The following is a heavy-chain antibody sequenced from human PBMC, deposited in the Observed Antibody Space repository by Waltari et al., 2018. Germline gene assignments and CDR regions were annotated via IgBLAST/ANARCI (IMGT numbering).Heavy chain of an antibody. J-gene: IGHJ5*02. CDR3: ARESMVRGNWFDP. Sequence: EVQLVESGGGLIQPGGSLRLSCAASGFTVSSNYMSWVRQAPGKGLEWVSVIYGGGSTYYADSVKGRFTISRDNSKNTLYLQMNSLRAEDTAVYYCARESMVRGNWFDPWGQGTLVTVSS. V-gene: IGHV3-53*01. CDR2: IYGGGST. CDR1: GFTVSSNY. D-gene: IGHD3-10*01.